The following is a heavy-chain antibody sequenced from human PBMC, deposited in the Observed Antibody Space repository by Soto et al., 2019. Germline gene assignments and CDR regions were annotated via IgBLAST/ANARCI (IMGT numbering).Heavy chain of an antibody. CDR2: FYHAGSP. J-gene: IGHJ3*01. Sequence: KTSETLSLTCAVSGGSIRSSSWWTWLRQSPGKGLEWIGEFYHAGSPHYNPSFQSRVTISADTSKNLFSLRLTSVTAADTAIYYCARASSFRGDFDFWGQGTAVTV. CDR1: GGSIRSSSW. D-gene: IGHD2-21*01. CDR3: ARASSFRGDFDF. V-gene: IGHV4-4*02.